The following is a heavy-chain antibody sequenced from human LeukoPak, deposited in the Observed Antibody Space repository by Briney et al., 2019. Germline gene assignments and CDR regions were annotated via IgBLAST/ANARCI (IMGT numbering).Heavy chain of an antibody. CDR1: GGSISSYY. J-gene: IGHJ5*02. CDR2: IYYSGST. V-gene: IGHV4-59*08. CDR3: ARHATELPNWFDP. Sequence: SETLSLTCTVSGGSISSYYWSWIRQPPGKGLEWIGYIYYSGSTNYNPSLKSRVTISVDTSKNQFSLKLSSVTAADTAVYYCARHATELPNWFDPWGQGTLVTVSS. D-gene: IGHD1-26*01.